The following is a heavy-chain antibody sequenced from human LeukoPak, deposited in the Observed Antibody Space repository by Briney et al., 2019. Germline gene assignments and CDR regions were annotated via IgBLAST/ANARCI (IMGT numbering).Heavy chain of an antibody. CDR1: GFTFDDYA. CDR2: ISWYSGSI. D-gene: IGHD3-3*01. Sequence: GRSLRLSCAASGFTFDDYAMHWVRHAPGKGLEWVSGISWYSGSIGYADSVKGRFTISRDNAKNSLYLQMNSLRAEDTALYYCAKDIDFWSGPFDYWGQGTLVTVSS. CDR3: AKDIDFWSGPFDY. J-gene: IGHJ4*02. V-gene: IGHV3-9*01.